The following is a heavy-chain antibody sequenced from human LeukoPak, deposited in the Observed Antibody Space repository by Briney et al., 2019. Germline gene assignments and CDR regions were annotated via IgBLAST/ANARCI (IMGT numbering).Heavy chain of an antibody. CDR3: ARGLRYFDWLTPFDY. J-gene: IGHJ4*02. CDR2: IYYSGST. CDR1: GGSISSYY. D-gene: IGHD3-9*01. Sequence: SETLSLTCTVSGGSISSYYWSWIRQPPGKGLEWIGYIYYSGSTNYNPSLKSRVTISVDTSKNQFSLKLGSVTAADTAVYYCARGLRYFDWLTPFDYWGQGTLVTVSS. V-gene: IGHV4-59*01.